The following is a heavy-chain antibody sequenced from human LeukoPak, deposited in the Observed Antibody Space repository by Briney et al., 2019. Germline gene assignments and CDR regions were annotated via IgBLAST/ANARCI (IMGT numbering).Heavy chain of an antibody. J-gene: IGHJ4*02. CDR3: AGGNSALLDY. V-gene: IGHV3-21*01. CDR2: ISDSGIYI. D-gene: IGHD5-18*01. Sequence: GGSLRLSCAASGFTFASNSMNWVRQAPGKGLEWVSSISDSGIYIFYSDSVKGRFTVSRDNAKSSLYLQMNSLRAEDTAVYYCAGGNSALLDYWGQGTLVTVSS. CDR1: GFTFASNS.